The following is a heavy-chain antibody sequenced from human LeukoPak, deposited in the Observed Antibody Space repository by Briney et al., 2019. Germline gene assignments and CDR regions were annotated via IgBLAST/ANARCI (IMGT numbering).Heavy chain of an antibody. Sequence: GESLKISCKGSGYSFTTYWISWVRQMPGKGLEWMGIIYPGDSDTRNSPSFQGQVTISADKSTNTAYLQWSSLKASDTAIYYCARRPQLRSELDYWGQGTLVTVSS. D-gene: IGHD1-7*01. CDR2: IYPGDSDT. CDR3: ARRPQLRSELDY. J-gene: IGHJ4*02. CDR1: GYSFTTYW. V-gene: IGHV5-51*01.